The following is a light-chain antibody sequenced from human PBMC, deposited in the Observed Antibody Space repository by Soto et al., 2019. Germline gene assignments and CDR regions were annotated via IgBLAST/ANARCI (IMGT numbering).Light chain of an antibody. CDR2: GAS. Sequence: EIVLTQSPGTLSLSPGERATLSCRASQSITNNYLAWYQQKPGRAHRLLIYGASSRATGIPDRFSGSGSGTDFTLTISRLEPEDFAMYYCQQYYNTITFGGGTKVEIK. V-gene: IGKV3-20*01. CDR3: QQYYNTIT. CDR1: QSITNNY. J-gene: IGKJ4*01.